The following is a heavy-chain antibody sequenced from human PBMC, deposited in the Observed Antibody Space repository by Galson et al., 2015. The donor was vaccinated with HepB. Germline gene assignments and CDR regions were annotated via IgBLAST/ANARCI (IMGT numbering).Heavy chain of an antibody. CDR1: GFTFSSYA. J-gene: IGHJ6*02. V-gene: IGHV3-30-3*01. CDR3: ARQLSSSWPDYYYGMDV. Sequence: SLRLSCAASGFTFSSYAMHWVRQAPGKGLEWVAVISYDGSNKYYADSVKGRFTISRDNSKNTLYLQMNSLRAEDTAVYYCARQLSSSWPDYYYGMDVWGQGTTVTVSS. CDR2: ISYDGSNK. D-gene: IGHD6-13*01.